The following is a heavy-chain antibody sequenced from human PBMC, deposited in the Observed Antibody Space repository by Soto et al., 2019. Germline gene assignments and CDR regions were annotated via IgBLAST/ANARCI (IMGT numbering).Heavy chain of an antibody. CDR2: LYTGGGT. CDR3: ARGEEYRSDWRGPPPFDY. J-gene: IGHJ4*02. CDR1: GVTVSSNY. Sequence: GGSLRLSCAASGVTVSSNYMSWVRQAPGKGLEWVSILYTGGGTAYADSLKGRFTISRDKSKNTVFLQMDSLRADDTAMYYCARGEEYRSDWRGPPPFDYWGQGTLVTVSS. D-gene: IGHD6-25*01. V-gene: IGHV3-53*01.